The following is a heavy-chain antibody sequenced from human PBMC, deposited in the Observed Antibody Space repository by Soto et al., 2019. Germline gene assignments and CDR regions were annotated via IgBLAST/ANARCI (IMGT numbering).Heavy chain of an antibody. J-gene: IGHJ6*02. Sequence: EVQLVETGGDLIQPGGSLRLSCAASGFTVSSFYMSWVRQAPGKGLEWVSVIYSNDDTYYADSVQGRFTISRDNSKNTLYLQMNSLRAEDTAIYHCARDKGTGTSSSGFFEMDVWGQGTTVTVSS. D-gene: IGHD6-6*01. CDR1: GFTVSSFY. CDR3: ARDKGTGTSSSGFFEMDV. V-gene: IGHV3-53*02. CDR2: IYSNDDT.